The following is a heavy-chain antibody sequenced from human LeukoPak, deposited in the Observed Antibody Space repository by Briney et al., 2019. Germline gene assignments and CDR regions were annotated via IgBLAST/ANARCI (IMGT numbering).Heavy chain of an antibody. Sequence: PGGSLRPSCAASGFTFSSYSMNWVRRAPGKGLEWCSSIISSNSYINYAASVKGRFTISRDKAKNSLYLQMNSLRAEDTAMYYCARGIAEEEEYYYDNSGYYGIWGQGTMVTV. J-gene: IGHJ3*02. D-gene: IGHD3-22*01. CDR3: ARGIAEEEEYYYDNSGYYGI. CDR1: GFTFSSYS. CDR2: IISSNSYI. V-gene: IGHV3-21*01.